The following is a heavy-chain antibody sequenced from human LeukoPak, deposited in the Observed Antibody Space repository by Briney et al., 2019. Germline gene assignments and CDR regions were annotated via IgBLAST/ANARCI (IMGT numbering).Heavy chain of an antibody. CDR3: ARDRSGLNYFDY. CDR1: GGSISSYY. V-gene: IGHV4-59*01. CDR2: IYYSGST. Sequence: SETLSLTCTVSGGSISSYYWSWIRQPPGKGLEWIGYIYYSGSTNYNPSLKSRVTISVDTSKSQFSLKLSSVTAADTAVYYCARDRSGLNYFDYWGQGTLVTVSS. J-gene: IGHJ4*02. D-gene: IGHD6-19*01.